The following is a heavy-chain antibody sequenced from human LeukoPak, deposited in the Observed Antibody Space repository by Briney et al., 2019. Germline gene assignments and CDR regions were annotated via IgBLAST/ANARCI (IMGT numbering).Heavy chain of an antibody. CDR2: ISSSSTI. CDR3: AKSLLTTATGTGRAFDI. D-gene: IGHD1-1*01. Sequence: PGGSLRLSCAASGFTFSSYSMNWVRQAPGKGLEWVSYISSSSTIYYADPVKGRFTISRDNSKNTLYLQMNSLRAEDSAEYYCAKSLLTTATGTGRAFDIWGQGTMVTVSA. CDR1: GFTFSSYS. J-gene: IGHJ3*02. V-gene: IGHV3-48*01.